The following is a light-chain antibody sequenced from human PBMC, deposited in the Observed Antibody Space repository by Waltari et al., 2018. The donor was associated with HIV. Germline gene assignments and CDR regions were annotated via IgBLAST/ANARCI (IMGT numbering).Light chain of an antibody. CDR3: VSYDSRLDERL. CDR1: TSNIETEA. V-gene: IGLV1-47*01. J-gene: IGLJ3*02. CDR2: RNY. Sequence: QSVLTQPPSVSGTPGQTVTISCSGSTSNIETEALYWYQQLPGTAPKLLTYRNYKRPSGVSDRFSCSKTGASASLVISGLRSEDEAHYYCVSYDSRLDERLFGGGTKLTVL.